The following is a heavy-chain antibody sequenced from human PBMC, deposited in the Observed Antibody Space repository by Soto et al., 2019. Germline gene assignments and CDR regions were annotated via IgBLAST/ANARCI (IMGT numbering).Heavy chain of an antibody. J-gene: IGHJ4*02. CDR2: IKPDGSEK. D-gene: IGHD6-25*01. CDR1: GFTFSSYW. V-gene: IGHV3-7*01. Sequence: GGSLRLSCAASGFTFSSYWMNWVRQAPGKGLEWVANIKPDGSEKYYVDSVKGRFTISRDNAKKSLYLQMNSLRAEDTAVYYCENSGWPFWGQGALVTVSS. CDR3: ENSGWPF.